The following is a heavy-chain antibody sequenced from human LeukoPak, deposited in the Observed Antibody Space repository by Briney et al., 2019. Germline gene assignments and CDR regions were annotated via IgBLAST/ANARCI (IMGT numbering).Heavy chain of an antibody. D-gene: IGHD6-13*01. V-gene: IGHV3-74*01. CDR1: GFTFITYT. CDR3: ARGDSSSWYYYYYYMDV. Sequence: PGGSLRLSCAASGFTFITYTMDWVRQAPGKGLVWVSRINSDGSSTSYADSVKGRFTISRDNAKNTLYLQMNSLRAEDTAVYYCARGDSSSWYYYYYYMDVWGKGTTVTVSS. J-gene: IGHJ6*03. CDR2: INSDGSST.